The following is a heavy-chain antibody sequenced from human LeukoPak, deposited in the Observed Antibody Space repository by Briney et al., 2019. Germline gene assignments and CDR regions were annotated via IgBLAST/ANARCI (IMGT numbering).Heavy chain of an antibody. CDR1: GGSISNYY. V-gene: IGHV4-59*01. D-gene: IGHD1-26*01. CDR2: IYYSGST. J-gene: IGHJ4*02. Sequence: PSETLSLTCTVPGGSISNYYWSWIRQPPGKGLEWLGYIYYSGSTNYNPSLKSRVTISVDTSKNQFSLKLSSVTAADTAVYYCARSGIVGTTFDCWGQGTLVTVSS. CDR3: ARSGIVGTTFDC.